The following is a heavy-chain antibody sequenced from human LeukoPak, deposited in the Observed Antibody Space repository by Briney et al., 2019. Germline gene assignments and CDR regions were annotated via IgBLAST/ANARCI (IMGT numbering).Heavy chain of an antibody. J-gene: IGHJ4*02. Sequence: ASVKVSCKASGYTFTSYDINWVRQATGQGLEWMGWMNPNSGNTGYAQKFQGRVTMTRNTSISTAYMELSSLRSEDTAVYYCARVRYYDFWSGYLTGGRGYYFDYWGQGTLVTVSS. V-gene: IGHV1-8*01. CDR2: MNPNSGNT. D-gene: IGHD3-3*01. CDR1: GYTFTSYD. CDR3: ARVRYYDFWSGYLTGGRGYYFDY.